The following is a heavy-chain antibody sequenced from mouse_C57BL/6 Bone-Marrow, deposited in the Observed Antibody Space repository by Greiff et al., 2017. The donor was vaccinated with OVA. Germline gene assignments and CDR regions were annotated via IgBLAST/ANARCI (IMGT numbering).Heavy chain of an antibody. Sequence: QVQLQQSGAELAKPGASVKLSCKASGYTFTGYWMHWVKQRPGQGLEWIGYINPSSGYTKYNQKFKDKATLTADKSSRTAYLKLRSLTYEYSAVYYCARGLYYGSIDYWGQGTSLTVSS. CDR1: GYTFTGYW. J-gene: IGHJ2*02. CDR2: INPSSGYT. V-gene: IGHV1-7*01. CDR3: ARGLYYGSIDY. D-gene: IGHD1-1*01.